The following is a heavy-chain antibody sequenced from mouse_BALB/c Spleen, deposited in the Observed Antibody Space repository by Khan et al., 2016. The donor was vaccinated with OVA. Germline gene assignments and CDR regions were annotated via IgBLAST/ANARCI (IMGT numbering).Heavy chain of an antibody. CDR3: ARSGYFAWFPY. Sequence: VQLKQSGTELVRPGALVKLSCKAAGFNITDYYIHWVMQRPEQGLEWIGWIDPENGNTIYDPKFQGKASITADTSSNTAYLHLSSLTSEDTAVXFCARSGYFAWFPYWGQGTLVTVSA. CDR1: GFNITDYY. D-gene: IGHD2-3*01. V-gene: IGHV14-1*02. J-gene: IGHJ3*01. CDR2: IDPENGNT.